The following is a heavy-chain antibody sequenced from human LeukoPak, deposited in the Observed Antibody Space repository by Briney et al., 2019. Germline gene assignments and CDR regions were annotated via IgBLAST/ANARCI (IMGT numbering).Heavy chain of an antibody. CDR2: INSDESSR. CDR1: GFTFSNCW. J-gene: IGHJ5*02. Sequence: QAGGSLRLSCVVSGFTFSNCWMHWVRKAPGGGLVWVARINSDESSRTYADSVEGRFTISRDNTKNTLYLQMNSLRVEDTAEYYCTRAYQQHLINWFDPWGQGTLVTVSS. D-gene: IGHD6-13*01. V-gene: IGHV3-74*03. CDR3: TRAYQQHLINWFDP.